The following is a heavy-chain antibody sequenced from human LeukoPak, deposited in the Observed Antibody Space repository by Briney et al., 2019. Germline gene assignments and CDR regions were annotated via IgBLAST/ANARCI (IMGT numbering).Heavy chain of an antibody. CDR3: ANEHGG. CDR2: ISPASGAT. J-gene: IGHJ4*02. D-gene: IGHD3-16*01. V-gene: IGHV1-2*02. CDR1: GYTFTGSY. Sequence: ASVKVSCKASGYTFTGSYMYWVRQAPGQGFEWIGWISPASGATKYAQNFQGRVTLTTDTSITTAYMELSSLTSDDTASYYCANEHGGWGQGTPVTVSS.